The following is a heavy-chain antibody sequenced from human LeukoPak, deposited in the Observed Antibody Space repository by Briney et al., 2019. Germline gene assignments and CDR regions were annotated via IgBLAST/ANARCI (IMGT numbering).Heavy chain of an antibody. CDR2: INPNSGGT. V-gene: IGHV1-2*02. CDR3: ASLDCTNGVCLDYFDY. D-gene: IGHD2-8*01. Sequence: GASVKVSCKVSGYTFTGYYMHWVRQAPGQGLEWMGWINPNSGGTNYAQKFQGRVTMTRDTSISTAYMELSRLRSDDTAVYYCASLDCTNGVCLDYFDYWGQGTLVTVSS. J-gene: IGHJ4*02. CDR1: GYTFTGYY.